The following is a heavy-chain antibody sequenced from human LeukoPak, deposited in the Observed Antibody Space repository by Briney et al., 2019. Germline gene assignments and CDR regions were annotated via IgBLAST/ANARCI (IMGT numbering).Heavy chain of an antibody. CDR3: ARESVRFGVVKEGDL. J-gene: IGHJ5*02. CDR1: GGSLSDSA. Sequence: SVNVSCKASGGSLSDSAVFWVRQAPGHGLEWMGKIIVSLGITDYAQKFQDRVTITADKTTSTAYMELSSLRSDDTAVYYCARESVRFGVVKEGDLWGQGTPVSVSS. CDR2: IIVSLGIT. D-gene: IGHD3-3*01. V-gene: IGHV1-69*04.